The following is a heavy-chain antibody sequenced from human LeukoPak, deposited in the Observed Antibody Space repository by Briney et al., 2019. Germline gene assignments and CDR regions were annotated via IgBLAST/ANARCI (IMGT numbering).Heavy chain of an antibody. CDR2: ISSSSSYM. D-gene: IGHD2-15*01. V-gene: IGHV3-21*01. J-gene: IGHJ3*02. Sequence: GGSLRLSCAASGFAFSTYSMNWVREAPGKGLEWVSSISSSSSYMYSSDSMRGRFTISRDNAKNSLYLQMNSLRAEDTAVYYCARAYCRGGSCYSGDAFDIWGQGTMVTVSS. CDR1: GFAFSTYS. CDR3: ARAYCRGGSCYSGDAFDI.